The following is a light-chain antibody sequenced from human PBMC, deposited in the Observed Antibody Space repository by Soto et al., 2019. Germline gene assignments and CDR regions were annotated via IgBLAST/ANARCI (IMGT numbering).Light chain of an antibody. Sequence: QSALTQPASVSGSPGQSITISCTGTSSDVGSYNLVSWYQQHPGKAPKLMIYEVSKRPSGVSNRFSGSKSGNTASLTISGVQVEDEADYYCCSYAGSSTLFGGWTKLTVL. V-gene: IGLV2-23*02. CDR1: SSDVGSYNL. CDR2: EVS. J-gene: IGLJ2*01. CDR3: CSYAGSSTL.